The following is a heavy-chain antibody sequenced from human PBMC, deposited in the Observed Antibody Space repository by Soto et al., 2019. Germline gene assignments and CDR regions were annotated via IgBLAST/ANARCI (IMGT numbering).Heavy chain of an antibody. D-gene: IGHD6-13*01. CDR2: IYYSGST. J-gene: IGHJ4*02. CDR1: GGSLSNYY. V-gene: IGHV4-59*01. Sequence: SDTLSHSCSVSGGSLSNYYWSWIRQHPGKGLEWIGYIYYSGSTNYNPSLKSRVTISVDTSKNQFSLTLTSMNTADTALYYCARCSNWFLRALDYWGPGILVTVSS. CDR3: ARCSNWFLRALDY.